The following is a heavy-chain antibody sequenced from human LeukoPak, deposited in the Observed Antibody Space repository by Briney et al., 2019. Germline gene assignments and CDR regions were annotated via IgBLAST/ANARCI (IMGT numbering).Heavy chain of an antibody. CDR2: IYHSGST. J-gene: IGHJ4*02. CDR1: GGSFSGYY. Sequence: PSETLSLTCAVYGGSFSGYYWSWIRQPPGKGLEWIGSIYHSGSTYYNPSLKSRVTISVDTSKNQFSLKLSSVTAADTAVYYCARGGGPLQSFDYWGQGTLVTVSS. D-gene: IGHD4-11*01. CDR3: ARGGGPLQSFDY. V-gene: IGHV4-34*01.